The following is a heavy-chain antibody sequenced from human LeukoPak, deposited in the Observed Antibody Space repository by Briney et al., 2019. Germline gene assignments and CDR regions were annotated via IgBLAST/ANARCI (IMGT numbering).Heavy chain of an antibody. V-gene: IGHV1-2*02. J-gene: IGHJ4*02. CDR2: INPNSGGT. CDR3: ARESRALYDSSGYDY. D-gene: IGHD3-22*01. Sequence: AASVKVSCKASGYTFTGYYMHWVRQAPGQGLEWMQWINPNSGGTNYAQKFQGRVTMTRDTSISTAYMELSRLRPDDTAVYYCARESRALYDSSGYDYWGQGTLVTVSS. CDR1: GYTFTGYY.